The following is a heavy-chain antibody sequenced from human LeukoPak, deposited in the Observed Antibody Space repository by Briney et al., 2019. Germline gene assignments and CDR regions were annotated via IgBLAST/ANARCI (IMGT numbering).Heavy chain of an antibody. Sequence: GASVKVSCKASGYTLTSYGISWVRQAPGQGLEWTGWIGADNGNTNYAQKLQGRITMTTATSTSTAYMALRSLRSDDTAVYYCARVEITFGGVIVIGLDYWGQGTLVTVSS. J-gene: IGHJ4*02. CDR3: ARVEITFGGVIVIGLDY. D-gene: IGHD3-16*02. CDR2: IGADNGNT. V-gene: IGHV1-18*01. CDR1: GYTLTSYG.